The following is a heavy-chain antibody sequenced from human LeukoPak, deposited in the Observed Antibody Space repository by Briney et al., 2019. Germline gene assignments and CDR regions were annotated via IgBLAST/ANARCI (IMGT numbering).Heavy chain of an antibody. CDR2: ISAYNGNT. D-gene: IGHD6-6*01. CDR1: GYTFTSYG. CDR3: ARASSIAARRDLFDY. J-gene: IGHJ4*02. V-gene: IGHV1-18*01. Sequence: GASVKVSCKASGYTFTSYGISWVRQAPGQRLEWMGWISAYNGNTNYAQKLQGRVTMTTDTSTSTAYMELRSLRSDDTAVYYCARASSIAARRDLFDYWGQGTLVTVSS.